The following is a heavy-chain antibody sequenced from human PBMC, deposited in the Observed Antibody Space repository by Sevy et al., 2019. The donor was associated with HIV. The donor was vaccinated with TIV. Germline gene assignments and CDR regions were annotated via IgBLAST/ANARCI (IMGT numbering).Heavy chain of an antibody. CDR1: GFTLGNYA. CDR2: ISWNSSNI. V-gene: IGHV3-9*01. D-gene: IGHD6-13*01. CDR3: AKDIGDGTAGRHGAFAI. J-gene: IGHJ3*02. Sequence: GGSLRLSCAASGFTLGNYAVHWVRQAPGKGLEWVSGISWNSSNIHYADSVKGRFPISRDNAKNSHFLQMNSLRAEDTAFYYCAKDIGDGTAGRHGAFAIWGQGTMVTVSS.